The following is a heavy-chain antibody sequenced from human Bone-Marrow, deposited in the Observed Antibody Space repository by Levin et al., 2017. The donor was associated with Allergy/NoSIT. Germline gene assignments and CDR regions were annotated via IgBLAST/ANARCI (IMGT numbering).Heavy chain of an antibody. CDR3: ARVITYYDILTGYSYFDY. Sequence: ASVKVSCKASGYTFTGYYMHWVRQAPGQGLEWMGWINPNSGGTNYAQKFQGRVTMTRDTSISTAYMELSRLRSDDTAVYYCARVITYYDILTGYSYFDYWGQGTLVTVSS. V-gene: IGHV1-2*02. CDR2: INPNSGGT. J-gene: IGHJ4*02. D-gene: IGHD3-9*01. CDR1: GYTFTGYY.